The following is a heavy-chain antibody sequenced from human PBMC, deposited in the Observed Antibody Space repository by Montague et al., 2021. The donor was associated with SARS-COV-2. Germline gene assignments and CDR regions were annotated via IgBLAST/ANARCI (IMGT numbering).Heavy chain of an antibody. CDR2: TFYRSKWYN. CDR1: GDSVSSNTAA. J-gene: IGHJ3*02. D-gene: IGHD6-13*01. V-gene: IGHV6-1*01. Sequence: CAISGDSVSSNTAAWNWIRQSPSRGLVWLGRTFYRSKWYNEFAESVKSRISINADTSKNEVFLQLKYVTPEDTAMYYCARDSRNWYGPIGLDIWGQGTVVTVS. CDR3: ARDSRNWYGPIGLDI.